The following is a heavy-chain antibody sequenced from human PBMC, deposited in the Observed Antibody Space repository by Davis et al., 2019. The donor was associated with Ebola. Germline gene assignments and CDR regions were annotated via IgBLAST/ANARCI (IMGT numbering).Heavy chain of an antibody. CDR1: GGSISSYY. CDR3: ARGPQGSCSGGSCYSDLYYGMDV. V-gene: IGHV3-69-1*02. D-gene: IGHD2-15*01. J-gene: IGHJ6*02. CDR2: IRTSGAI. Sequence: PSETLSLTCTVSGGSISSYYWSWVRQAPGKGLEWISHIRTSGAINYADSVKGRFTISRDNAKNSLYLQMNSLRDEDTAVYYCARGPQGSCSGGSCYSDLYYGMDVWGRGTTVTVSS.